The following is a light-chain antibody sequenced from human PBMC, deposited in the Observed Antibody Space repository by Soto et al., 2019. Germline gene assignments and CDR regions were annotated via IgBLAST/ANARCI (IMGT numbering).Light chain of an antibody. CDR2: WAS. V-gene: IGKV4-1*01. CDR3: QQYYSTTPT. CDR1: QSVLYSSNNKNY. J-gene: IGKJ3*01. Sequence: DIVMTQFPDSLAVSLGERATINCKSSQSVLYSSNNKNYLAWYQQKPGQPPKLLIYWASTRESGVPDRFSGSGSGTDFNLTISSLQAEDVAVYYCQQYYSTTPTFGPGTKVDIK.